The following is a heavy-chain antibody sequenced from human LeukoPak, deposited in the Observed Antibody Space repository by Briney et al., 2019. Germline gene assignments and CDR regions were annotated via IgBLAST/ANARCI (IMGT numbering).Heavy chain of an antibody. D-gene: IGHD2-21*02. V-gene: IGHV4-34*01. CDR1: GGSFSGYY. CDR3: ARGKSRFVVVTAMPRLLVFDY. CDR2: INHSGST. J-gene: IGHJ4*02. Sequence: SETLSLTCAVYGGSFSGYYWSWIRQPPGKGLEWIGEINHSGSTNYNPSLKSRVTISVDTSKNQFSLKLSSVTAADTAVYYCARGKSRFVVVTAMPRLLVFDYWGQGTLVTVSS.